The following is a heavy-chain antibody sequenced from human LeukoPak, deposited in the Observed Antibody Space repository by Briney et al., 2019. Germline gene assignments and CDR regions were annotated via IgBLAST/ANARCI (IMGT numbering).Heavy chain of an antibody. Sequence: PSETLSLTCPVSGGSISSHYWSWIRQPPGKGLEWIGYIYYSGSTNYNPSLKSRVTISVDTSKNQFSLKLSSVTAADTAVYYCARDRSSSSGRSWFDPWGQGTLVTVSS. V-gene: IGHV4-59*11. CDR3: ARDRSSSSGRSWFDP. J-gene: IGHJ5*02. D-gene: IGHD6-6*01. CDR2: IYYSGST. CDR1: GGSISSHY.